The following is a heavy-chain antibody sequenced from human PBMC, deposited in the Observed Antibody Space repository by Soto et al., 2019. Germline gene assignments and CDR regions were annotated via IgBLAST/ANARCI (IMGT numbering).Heavy chain of an antibody. CDR2: INPNSGGT. J-gene: IGHJ6*02. CDR3: ARVEAYSTKSYYYYGMDV. CDR1: GYTFTGYY. D-gene: IGHD3-16*01. V-gene: IGHV1-2*04. Sequence: ASVKVSCKASGYTFTGYYIHWVRQAPGQGLEWMGWINPNSGGTNYAQKFQGWVTMTRDTSISTAYMELSRLRSDDTAVYYCARVEAYSTKSYYYYGMDVWGQGTTVTVSS.